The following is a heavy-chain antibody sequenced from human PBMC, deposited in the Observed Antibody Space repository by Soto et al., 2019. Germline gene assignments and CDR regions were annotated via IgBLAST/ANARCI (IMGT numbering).Heavy chain of an antibody. CDR2: IYPGGSDT. D-gene: IGHD4-17*01. CDR1: GYSFTSYW. J-gene: IGHJ6*03. Sequence: GESLKISCKGSGYSFTSYWIGWVRQMPGKGLEWMGIIYPGGSDTRYSPSFQGQVTISADKSISTAYLQWSSLKASDTAMYYCARSCGDLYYYYYMDVWGKGTTVTVSS. V-gene: IGHV5-51*01. CDR3: ARSCGDLYYYYYMDV.